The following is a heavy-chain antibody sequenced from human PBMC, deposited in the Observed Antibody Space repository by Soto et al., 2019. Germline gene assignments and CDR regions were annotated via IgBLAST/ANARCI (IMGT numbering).Heavy chain of an antibody. CDR1: GYTFTSYD. Sequence: QVQLVQSGAEVKKPGASVKVSCKASGYTFTSYDINWVRQATGQGLEWMGWMNPNSGNTGYAQKFQGRVTMTRNTSISTAYMELSSVRSEDTAVYYCARAGWDCSCGSWYSDYWVQGTLVTVSS. CDR2: MNPNSGNT. D-gene: IGHD2-15*01. J-gene: IGHJ4*02. V-gene: IGHV1-8*01. CDR3: ARAGWDCSCGSWYSDY.